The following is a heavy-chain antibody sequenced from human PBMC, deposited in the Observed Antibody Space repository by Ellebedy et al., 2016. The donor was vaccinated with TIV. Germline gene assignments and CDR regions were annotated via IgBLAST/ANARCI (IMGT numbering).Heavy chain of an antibody. Sequence: SVKVSXXASGGTFSSYAISWVRQAPGQGLEWMGGIIPIFGTANYAQKFQGRVTITADESTSTAYMELSSLRSEDTAVYYCAREPGTTFGDYYYYMDVWGKGTTVTVSS. CDR3: AREPGTTFGDYYYYMDV. J-gene: IGHJ6*03. CDR1: GGTFSSYA. D-gene: IGHD1-7*01. CDR2: IIPIFGTA. V-gene: IGHV1-69*13.